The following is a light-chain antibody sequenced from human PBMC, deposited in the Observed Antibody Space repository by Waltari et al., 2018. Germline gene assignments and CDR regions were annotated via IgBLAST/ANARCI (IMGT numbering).Light chain of an antibody. V-gene: IGLV2-14*03. CDR3: SSYSSTNTVV. Sequence: QSALTQPASVSGSPGQSVTISCTATSSDVGGSNFVSWYQQHPGRAPKLMIYDVTHRPSGVSTRFSGSKSGDTASLTISGLQAADEAEYYCSSYSSTNTVVFGGGTQLTV. J-gene: IGLJ3*02. CDR1: SSDVGGSNF. CDR2: DVT.